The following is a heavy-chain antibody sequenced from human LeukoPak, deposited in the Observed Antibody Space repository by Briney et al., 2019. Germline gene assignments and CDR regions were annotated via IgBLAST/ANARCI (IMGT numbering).Heavy chain of an antibody. V-gene: IGHV3-7*01. J-gene: IGHJ4*02. CDR3: ARLGMAVYYFGY. CDR1: GFSFDDHA. CDR2: IKQDGSEK. D-gene: IGHD6-19*01. Sequence: PGGSLRLSCAASGFSFDDHAMHWVRQAPGKGLEWVANIKQDGSEKYYVDSVKGRFTISRDNAKNSLYLQMNSLRAEDTAVYYCARLGMAVYYFGYWGQGTLVTVSS.